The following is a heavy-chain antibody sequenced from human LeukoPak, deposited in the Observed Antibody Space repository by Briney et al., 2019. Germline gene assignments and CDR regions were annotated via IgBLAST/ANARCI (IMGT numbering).Heavy chain of an antibody. Sequence: GGSLRLSCAASGFAFSKYAMSWVRQAPGKGLEWVSAISGSGGSKYCADSVKGRFTISRDNSKNTLYVQMNGLRAEDTATYYCAKGTTYYDILTGYGYPYYFDYWGQGTLVTVSS. J-gene: IGHJ4*02. CDR3: AKGTTYYDILTGYGYPYYFDY. CDR1: GFAFSKYA. D-gene: IGHD3-9*01. CDR2: ISGSGGSK. V-gene: IGHV3-23*01.